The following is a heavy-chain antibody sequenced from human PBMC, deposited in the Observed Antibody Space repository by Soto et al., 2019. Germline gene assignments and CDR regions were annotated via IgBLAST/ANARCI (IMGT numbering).Heavy chain of an antibody. Sequence: QVQLQQWGAGLLKPSETLSLTCAVYGGSFSGYSWTWIRQPPGTGLEWIGEINHSGSTNYTPSLKRRVTMSVDTSKNQFSLKLTSVTAADTAVYYCARDKITGLFDYWGQGALVTVSS. D-gene: IGHD2-8*02. CDR2: INHSGST. V-gene: IGHV4-34*01. CDR3: ARDKITGLFDY. CDR1: GGSFSGYS. J-gene: IGHJ4*02.